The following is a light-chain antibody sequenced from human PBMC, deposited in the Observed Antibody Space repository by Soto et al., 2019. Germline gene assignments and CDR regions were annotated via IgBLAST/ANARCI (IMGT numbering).Light chain of an antibody. CDR1: QRISSSY. Sequence: EIVLTQSPGTLSLSPGERATLSCRASQRISSSYLAWYQQKQGQAPRLLMYGASSRATDIPDRFSGSGSGTDFTLTISGLEPEDSAVYYCQQYGSSPRTFGQGTKVEIK. V-gene: IGKV3-20*01. CDR2: GAS. J-gene: IGKJ2*01. CDR3: QQYGSSPRT.